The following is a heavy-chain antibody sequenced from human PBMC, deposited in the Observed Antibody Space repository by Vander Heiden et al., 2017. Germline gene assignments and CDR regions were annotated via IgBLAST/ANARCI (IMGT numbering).Heavy chain of an antibody. V-gene: IGHV1-69*01. CDR2: IIPIFGTP. J-gene: IGHJ4*01. CDR3: ASAEPRNRGYSGYDTKIDY. D-gene: IGHD5-12*01. CDR1: GGTFSSYP. Sequence: QVQLVQSGAEVKKPASSVKVSCKASGGTFSSYPISWVRQAPGQGVEWMVGIIPIFGTPNYAQHFHGRVTITADESTGTAYMELSSLRSEDTAVYYCASAEPRNRGYSGYDTKIDYWGDVPLVAHSS.